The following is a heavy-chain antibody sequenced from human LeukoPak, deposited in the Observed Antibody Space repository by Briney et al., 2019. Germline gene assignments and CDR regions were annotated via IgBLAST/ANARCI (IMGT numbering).Heavy chain of an antibody. V-gene: IGHV3-43*01. J-gene: IGHJ1*01. CDR3: ARGGKIALAGTRSPQYFQH. CDR2: INRDGGRT. CDR1: GFKFDDYS. Sequence: GGSLRLSCAASGFKFDDYSMHWVRHAPGKGLEWVSLINRDGGRTFYADSVKGRFTISRDNSKNTLYLQMNSLRPEDTAVYYCARGGKIALAGTRSPQYFQHWGQGTLVTVSS. D-gene: IGHD6-19*01.